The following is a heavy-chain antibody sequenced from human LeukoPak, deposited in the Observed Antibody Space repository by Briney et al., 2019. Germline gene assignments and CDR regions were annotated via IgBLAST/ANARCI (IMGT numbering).Heavy chain of an antibody. D-gene: IGHD6-19*01. V-gene: IGHV4-39*07. Sequence: PSETLSLTCTVSGGSIPISTYYWGWVRQPPGKGLEWIGSIYYSGTTKYNPSLKSRVTISVDNSNNKFSLRLSSVTAADTALYYCARGTLYSGWSYYFDSWGQGTLVTVSS. CDR1: GGSIPISTYY. CDR3: ARGTLYSGWSYYFDS. CDR2: IYYSGTT. J-gene: IGHJ4*02.